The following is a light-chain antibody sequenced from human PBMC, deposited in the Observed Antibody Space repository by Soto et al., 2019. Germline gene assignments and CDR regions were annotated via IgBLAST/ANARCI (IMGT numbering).Light chain of an antibody. CDR3: QQTYSTPYT. CDR2: AAS. CDR1: QTISNY. Sequence: DIPMTQSPSSLSASVGDRVTITCRASQTISNYLNWYQQKPGKAPKLLIYAASSLQSGLPSRFSGSGSGTDFTLTISSLLPEDFAIYYCQQTYSTPYTFGQGPKLEIK. J-gene: IGKJ2*01. V-gene: IGKV1-39*01.